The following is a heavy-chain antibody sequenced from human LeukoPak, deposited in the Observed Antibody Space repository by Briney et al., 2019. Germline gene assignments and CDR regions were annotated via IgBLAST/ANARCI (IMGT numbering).Heavy chain of an antibody. CDR2: IYHSGST. V-gene: IGHV4-30-2*01. J-gene: IGHJ2*01. Sequence: SETLSLTCAVYGGSFSGYYWSWIRQPPGKGLEWIGYIYHSGSTYYNPSLKSRVTISVDRSKNQFSLKLSSVTAADTAVYYCARVGPGWYFDLWGRGTLVTVSS. CDR1: GGSFSGYY. CDR3: ARVGPGWYFDL.